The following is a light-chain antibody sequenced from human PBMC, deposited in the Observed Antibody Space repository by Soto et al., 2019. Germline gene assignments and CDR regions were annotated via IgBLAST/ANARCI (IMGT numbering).Light chain of an antibody. CDR1: QSIIIS. Sequence: EIVLTQSPATLSWSPGERATLACRASQSIIISLAWYQQKPGQDPRLLIYCASNRATGIPARFSGSGSGTDFTLSISSLEPEDFGVYYCQQRRGGPPVFGGGTKVEI. CDR2: CAS. J-gene: IGKJ4*01. V-gene: IGKV3-11*01. CDR3: QQRRGGPPV.